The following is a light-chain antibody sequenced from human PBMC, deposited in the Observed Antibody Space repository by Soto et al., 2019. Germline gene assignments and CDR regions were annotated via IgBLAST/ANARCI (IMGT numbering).Light chain of an antibody. J-gene: IGLJ3*02. CDR1: SGSVSTSSY. Sequence: QTVVTQEPSFSVSPGGTVTLTCGLSSGSVSTSSYPSWYQQTPGQAPRTLIYSTNTRSSGVPDRFSGSILGNKAALTITGAQADDESDYYCVLYMGSGIRVFGGGTKGTVL. CDR3: VLYMGSGIRV. V-gene: IGLV8-61*01. CDR2: STN.